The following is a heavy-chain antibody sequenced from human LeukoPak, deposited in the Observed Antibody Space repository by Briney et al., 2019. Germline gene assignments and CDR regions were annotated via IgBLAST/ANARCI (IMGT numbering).Heavy chain of an antibody. CDR3: ARGDYYDSSGYQISQDY. V-gene: IGHV4-34*01. CDR1: GGSFSGYY. CDR2: INHSGST. J-gene: IGHJ4*02. Sequence: SETLSLTCAVYGGSFSGYYWSWIRQPPGKGLEWIGEINHSGSTNYNPSLESRVTISVDTSKNQFSLKLSSVTAADTAVYYCARGDYYDSSGYQISQDYWGQGTLVTVSS. D-gene: IGHD3-22*01.